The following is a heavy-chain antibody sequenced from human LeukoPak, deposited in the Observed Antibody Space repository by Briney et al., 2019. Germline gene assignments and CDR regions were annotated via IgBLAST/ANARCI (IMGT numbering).Heavy chain of an antibody. CDR3: ARGRRRDGYPPRSARFGAFDI. J-gene: IGHJ3*02. CDR2: INHSGST. D-gene: IGHD5-24*01. CDR1: GGSFSGYY. V-gene: IGHV4-34*01. Sequence: RSETLSLTCAVYGGSFSGYYWSWIRQPPGKGLEWIGEINHSGSTNYNPSLKSRVTISVDTSKNQFSLKLSSVTAADTAVYYCARGRRRDGYPPRSARFGAFDIWGQGTMVTVSS.